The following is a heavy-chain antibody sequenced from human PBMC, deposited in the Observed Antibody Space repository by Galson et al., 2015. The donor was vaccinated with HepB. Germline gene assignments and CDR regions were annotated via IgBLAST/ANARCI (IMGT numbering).Heavy chain of an antibody. D-gene: IGHD5-18*01. V-gene: IGHV1-2*06. J-gene: IGHJ6*03. Sequence: SVKVSCKASGYTFTGYYMHWVRQAPGQGLEWMGRINPNSGGTNYAQKFQGRVTMTRDTSISTAYMELSRLRSDDTAVYYCARGRYRGDEDYYYMDVWGKGTTVTVSS. CDR2: INPNSGGT. CDR1: GYTFTGYY. CDR3: ARGRYRGDEDYYYMDV.